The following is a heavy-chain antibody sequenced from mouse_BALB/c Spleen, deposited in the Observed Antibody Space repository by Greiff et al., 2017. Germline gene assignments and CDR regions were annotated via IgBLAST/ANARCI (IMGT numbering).Heavy chain of an antibody. J-gene: IGHJ4*01. V-gene: IGHV3-8*02. Sequence: EVKLMESGPSLVKPSQTLSLTCSVTGDSITSGYWNWIRKFPGNKLEYMGYISYSGSTYYNPSLKSRISITRDTSKNQYYLQLNSVTTEDTATYYCAREGDYDYYAMDYWGQGTSVTVSS. CDR1: GDSITSGY. CDR2: ISYSGST. CDR3: AREGDYDYYAMDY. D-gene: IGHD2-4*01.